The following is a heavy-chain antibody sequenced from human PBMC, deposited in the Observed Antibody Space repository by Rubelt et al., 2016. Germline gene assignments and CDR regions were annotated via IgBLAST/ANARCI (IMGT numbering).Heavy chain of an antibody. CDR2: IIPVFGTA. J-gene: IGHJ3*02. D-gene: IGHD3-3*01. CDR3: ARDFLEWSDAFDI. V-gene: IGHV1-69*01. Sequence: QVQLVQSGAEVKKPGSSVKVSCKASGGTFSSYAISWVRQAPGQGLEWMGGIIPVFGTANYAQKFQGRVTITADESTSTAYRELSSLRSEDTAVYYCARDFLEWSDAFDIWGQGTMVTVSS. CDR1: GGTFSSYA.